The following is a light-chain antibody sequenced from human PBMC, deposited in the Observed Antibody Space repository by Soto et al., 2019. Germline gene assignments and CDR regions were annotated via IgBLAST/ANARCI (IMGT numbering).Light chain of an antibody. CDR1: QGIGNA. CDR3: QQYNRYSWT. V-gene: IGKV1-17*01. J-gene: IGKJ1*01. Sequence: SPMTQSPSSLPASVEDRVTISCRASQGIGNALGWYQQKPGKPPKVLIYGASNLQSGVPSRFSGSGSGTEFTLTISGLQPDDFATYYCQQYNRYSWTFGQGTKVDI. CDR2: GAS.